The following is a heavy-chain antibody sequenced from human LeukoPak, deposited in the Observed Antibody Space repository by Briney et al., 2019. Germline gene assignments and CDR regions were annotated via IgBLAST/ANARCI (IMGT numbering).Heavy chain of an antibody. Sequence: GGSLRLSCAASGFTFSTYGMHWVRQAPGKGLEWVANIKQDGSEKYYVDSVKGRFAISRDNAKNSVYLQMNGLRAEDTAVYYCARENTAVPGGDCWGQGTLVTVSS. CDR1: GFTFSTYG. V-gene: IGHV3-7*01. D-gene: IGHD5-18*01. CDR2: IKQDGSEK. J-gene: IGHJ4*02. CDR3: ARENTAVPGGDC.